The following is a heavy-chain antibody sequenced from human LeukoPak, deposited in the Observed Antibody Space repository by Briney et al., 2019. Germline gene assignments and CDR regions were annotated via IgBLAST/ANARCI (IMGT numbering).Heavy chain of an antibody. J-gene: IGHJ4*02. Sequence: GRSLRLSCAASGFTFSSYGMHWVRQAPAKGLEWVAVIWYDGSNKYYADSVKGRFTISRDNSKNTLYLQMNSLRAEDTAVYYCARDGSYGFFDYWGQGTLVTVSS. V-gene: IGHV3-33*01. CDR1: GFTFSSYG. CDR2: IWYDGSNK. D-gene: IGHD5-18*01. CDR3: ARDGSYGFFDY.